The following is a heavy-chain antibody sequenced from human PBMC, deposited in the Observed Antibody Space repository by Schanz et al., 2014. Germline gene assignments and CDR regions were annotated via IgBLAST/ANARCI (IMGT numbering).Heavy chain of an antibody. V-gene: IGHV1-18*01. CDR2: ISGYTGDT. Sequence: QILLVQPGPEVKKPGASVTVSCKASGYDFHIYAYSWVRQAPGQGPEWIGWISGYTGDTKYAQKRQGRVTMTTDTSTSTAYMELRSLRYDDTAVYYCARNDYASGSYLDYWGQGTLVTVSS. D-gene: IGHD3-10*01. J-gene: IGHJ4*02. CDR3: ARNDYASGSYLDY. CDR1: GYDFHIYA.